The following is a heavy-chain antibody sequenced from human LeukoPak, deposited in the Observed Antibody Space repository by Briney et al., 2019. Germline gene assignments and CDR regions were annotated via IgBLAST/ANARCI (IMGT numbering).Heavy chain of an antibody. D-gene: IGHD4/OR15-4a*01. Sequence: PSQTLSLTCSVSGGSISSGTYYWGWIRQPPGKGLEWIGSIYYSGSTYYNPSLKSRVTISVDTSKNQFSLKLSSVTAADTAVYYCATRGPHQAMMLDAFDIWGQGTMVTVSS. V-gene: IGHV4-39*07. CDR2: IYYSGST. CDR3: ATRGPHQAMMLDAFDI. CDR1: GGSISSGTYY. J-gene: IGHJ3*02.